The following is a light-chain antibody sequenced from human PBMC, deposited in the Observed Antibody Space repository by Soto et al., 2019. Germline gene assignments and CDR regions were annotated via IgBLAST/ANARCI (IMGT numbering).Light chain of an antibody. J-gene: IGLJ1*01. Sequence: QSVLTQPASVSGSPGQSITISCTGTSADVGGYNYVSWYQQHPGKAPKLMISEVSNRPSGVSNRFSGSKSGNTASLTISGLQAEDEADYYCSSYTSSSTLVFGTGTKLTVL. CDR2: EVS. V-gene: IGLV2-14*01. CDR3: SSYTSSSTLV. CDR1: SADVGGYNY.